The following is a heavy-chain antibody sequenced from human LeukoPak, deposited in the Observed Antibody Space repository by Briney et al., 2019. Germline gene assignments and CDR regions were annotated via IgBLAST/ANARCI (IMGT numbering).Heavy chain of an antibody. Sequence: GGSLRLSCAASGFTFSNYWMNWVRQAPGKGLEWVANIKQDGSEKYYVDSVKGRFTISRDNAQNSLYLQMNGLRAEDTAVYYCIRSMDVWGQGTTVTVSS. CDR3: IRSMDV. D-gene: IGHD3-3*02. V-gene: IGHV3-7*01. CDR2: IKQDGSEK. CDR1: GFTFSNYW. J-gene: IGHJ6*02.